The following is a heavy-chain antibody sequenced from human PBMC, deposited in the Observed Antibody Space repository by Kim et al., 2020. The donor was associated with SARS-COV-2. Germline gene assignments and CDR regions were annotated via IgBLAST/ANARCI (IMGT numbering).Heavy chain of an antibody. CDR3: GRDWNYKIEH. CDR1: GFPFSISS. V-gene: IGHV3-7*01. Sequence: GGSLRLSCVVSGFPFSISSMSWVHQSPGKGLEWVANMKEDGSAIYYGDSVKGRFTISRDNAHNLLYLQMSSLRADDTAVYYCGRDWNYKIEHWGQGTLVTVSS. D-gene: IGHD1-7*01. J-gene: IGHJ4*02. CDR2: MKEDGSAI.